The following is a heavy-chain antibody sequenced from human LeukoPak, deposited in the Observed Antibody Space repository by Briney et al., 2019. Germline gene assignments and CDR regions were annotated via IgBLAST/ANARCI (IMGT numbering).Heavy chain of an antibody. CDR3: ARDQEVVRWDFYYYYMDV. J-gene: IGHJ6*03. CDR1: GFTFSSYW. CDR2: ISSSSSTI. Sequence: PGGSLRLSCAASGFTFSSYWMHWVRQAPGKGLEWVSYISSSSSTIYYADSVKGRFTISRDNAKNSLYLQMNSLRAEDTAVYYCARDQEVVRWDFYYYYMDVWGKGTTVTVSS. D-gene: IGHD2-15*01. V-gene: IGHV3-48*01.